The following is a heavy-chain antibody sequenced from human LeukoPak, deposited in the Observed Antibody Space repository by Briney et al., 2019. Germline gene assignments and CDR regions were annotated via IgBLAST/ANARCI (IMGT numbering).Heavy chain of an antibody. Sequence: ASVKVSCKASGGTFSSYAISWVRQAPGQGLEWMGGIIPIFGTANYAQKFQGRVTITTDESTSTAYMELSSLRSEDTAVYYCARSRTRPYYDFRSGYFTWFDYWGQGTLVTVSS. J-gene: IGHJ4*02. CDR2: IIPIFGTA. V-gene: IGHV1-69*05. D-gene: IGHD3-3*01. CDR3: ARSRTRPYYDFRSGYFTWFDY. CDR1: GGTFSSYA.